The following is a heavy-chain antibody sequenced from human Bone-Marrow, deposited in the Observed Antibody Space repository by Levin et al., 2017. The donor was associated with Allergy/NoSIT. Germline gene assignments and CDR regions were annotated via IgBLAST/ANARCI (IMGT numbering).Heavy chain of an antibody. J-gene: IGHJ3*02. CDR3: ARDRDDYGDPDGAFDI. CDR2: ISGGSSLI. Sequence: GESLKISCAASGFTFSSYGMNWVRQAPGKGLEWVSYISGGSSLIYYADSMKGRFTISRDNARNSLYLQMNSLRDEDTALYYCARDRDDYGDPDGAFDIWGQGTMVIVSS. CDR1: GFTFSSYG. D-gene: IGHD4-17*01. V-gene: IGHV3-48*02.